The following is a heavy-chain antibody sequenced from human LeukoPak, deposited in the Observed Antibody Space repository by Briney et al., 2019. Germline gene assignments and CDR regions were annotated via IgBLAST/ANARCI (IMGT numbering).Heavy chain of an antibody. CDR3: ARDEASYGMDV. D-gene: IGHD2-21*01. V-gene: IGHV3-11*01. CDR2: ISSSGSTI. CDR1: GFTFSDYC. Sequence: GGSLRLSCAASGFTFSDYCMSWIRQAPGKGLEWVSYISSSGSTIYYADSVKGRFTISRDNAKNSPYLQMDSLRAEDTAVYYCARDEASYGMDVWGQGTTVTVSS. J-gene: IGHJ6*02.